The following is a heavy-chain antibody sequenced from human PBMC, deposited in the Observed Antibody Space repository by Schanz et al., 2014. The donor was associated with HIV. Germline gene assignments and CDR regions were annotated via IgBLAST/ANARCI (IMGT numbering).Heavy chain of an antibody. J-gene: IGHJ4*02. D-gene: IGHD6-19*01. Sequence: EVQLLESGGGLVLSGGPLRLSCAASGFSFSNYAMTWVRQAPGKGLEWVSAISGSGGNKYYADSVKGRFTISRDNSKNTLYLQVNSLRAEDTAVYYCAKGGQWLLYFDYWGQGTLLTVSS. V-gene: IGHV3-23*01. CDR1: GFSFSNYA. CDR3: AKGGQWLLYFDY. CDR2: ISGSGGNK.